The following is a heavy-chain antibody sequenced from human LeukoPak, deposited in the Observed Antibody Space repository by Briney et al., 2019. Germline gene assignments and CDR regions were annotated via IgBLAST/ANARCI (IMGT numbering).Heavy chain of an antibody. CDR2: ISSSSSYI. Sequence: GGSLRLSCAASGFTFSTYSMNWVRQARGKGLEWVSSISSSSSYIYYADSVKGRFTISRDNAKNSLYLQMNSLRAEDTAVYYCARANGYSLPVDYWGQGTLVTVSS. D-gene: IGHD5-24*01. V-gene: IGHV3-21*01. J-gene: IGHJ4*02. CDR3: ARANGYSLPVDY. CDR1: GFTFSTYS.